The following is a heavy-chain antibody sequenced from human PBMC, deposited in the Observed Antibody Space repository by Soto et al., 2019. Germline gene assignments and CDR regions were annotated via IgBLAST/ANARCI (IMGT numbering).Heavy chain of an antibody. CDR1: GYSFTSYW. CDR3: ARVRGEYYYDSSGYCDY. V-gene: IGHV5-51*01. CDR2: IYPGDSDT. J-gene: IGHJ4*02. Sequence: GESLKISCKGSGYSFTSYWIGWVRQMPGKGLEWMGIIYPGDSDTRYSPSFQGQVTILADKSISTAYLQWSSLKASDTAMYYCARVRGEYYYDSSGYCDYWGQGTLVTVSS. D-gene: IGHD3-22*01.